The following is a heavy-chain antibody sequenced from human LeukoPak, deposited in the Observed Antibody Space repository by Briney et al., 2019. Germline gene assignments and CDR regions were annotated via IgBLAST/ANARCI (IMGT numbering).Heavy chain of an antibody. D-gene: IGHD3-22*01. V-gene: IGHV4-30-2*03. Sequence: SETLSLTCAVSGGSISSGGYSWSWIRQPPGKGLEWIGYIYHSGSTYYNPSLKSRVTISVDTSKNQFSLKLSSVTAADTAVYYCARLGYDSSGYYPSHFDYWGQGTLVTVSS. CDR3: ARLGYDSSGYYPSHFDY. CDR2: IYHSGST. J-gene: IGHJ4*02. CDR1: GGSISSGGYS.